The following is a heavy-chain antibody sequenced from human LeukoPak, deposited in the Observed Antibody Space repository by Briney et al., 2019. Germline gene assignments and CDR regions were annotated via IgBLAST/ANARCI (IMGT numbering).Heavy chain of an antibody. CDR3: ARQVSGYDSVDYYMDV. D-gene: IGHD5-12*01. V-gene: IGHV1-46*01. CDR1: GYTFTSYY. J-gene: IGHJ6*03. CDR2: INPSGGST. Sequence: ASVKVSCKASGYTFTSYYMHWVRQAPGQGLEWMGIINPSGGSTSYAQKFQGRVTMTRDMSTSTVYMELSSLRSEDTAVYYCARQVSGYDSVDYYMDVWGKGTTVTVSS.